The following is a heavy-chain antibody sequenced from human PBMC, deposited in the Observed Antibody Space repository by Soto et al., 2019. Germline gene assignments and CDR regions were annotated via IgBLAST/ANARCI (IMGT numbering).Heavy chain of an antibody. V-gene: IGHV3-33*01. J-gene: IGHJ4*02. Sequence: QVQLVESGGGVVQPGRSLRLSCAASGFTFSRYGMHWVRQAPGKGLEWVAGTWYDGSDKYYADSVKGRFTISRDNSKNTLYLQMSSLRAEDTAVYYCARGFSAGKGSPPDYWGQGTLVTVSS. D-gene: IGHD3-10*01. CDR2: TWYDGSDK. CDR3: ARGFSAGKGSPPDY. CDR1: GFTFSRYG.